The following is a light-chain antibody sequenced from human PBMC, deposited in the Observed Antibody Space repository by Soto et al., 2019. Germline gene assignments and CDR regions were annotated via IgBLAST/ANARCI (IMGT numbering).Light chain of an antibody. CDR3: CSYTTSTTLYV. Sequence: SVLTQPASVSGSVGQSITISCTGTSSDVGGYNYVSWYQQHPGEAPKLLICEVSNRPSGVSNRFSGSKSGNTASLTISGLQAEDEADYYCCSYTTSTTLYVFGSGTKVTVL. CDR2: EVS. V-gene: IGLV2-14*01. J-gene: IGLJ1*01. CDR1: SSDVGGYNY.